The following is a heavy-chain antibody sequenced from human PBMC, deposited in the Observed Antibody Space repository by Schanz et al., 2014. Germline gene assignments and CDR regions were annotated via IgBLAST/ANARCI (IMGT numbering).Heavy chain of an antibody. CDR2: IKHDGSVK. Sequence: EVQLVESGGGLIQPGGSLRLSCAASGFTFSSHWMHWVRQDPGKGLVWVANIKHDGSVKDYVDSVEGRFTISRDNAKRSLFLQMNSLRVEDTAVYFCVSETGSPNYWGQGTLVTVSS. J-gene: IGHJ4*02. CDR1: GFTFSSHW. V-gene: IGHV3-7*01. D-gene: IGHD6-13*01. CDR3: VSETGSPNY.